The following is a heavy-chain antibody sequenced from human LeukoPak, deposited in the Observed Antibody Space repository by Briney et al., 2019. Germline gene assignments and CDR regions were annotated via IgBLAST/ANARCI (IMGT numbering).Heavy chain of an antibody. D-gene: IGHD3-10*02. Sequence: SETLSLTCTVSGGSISSGSYYWSWIRQPAGKGLEWIGRIYTSGSTNYNPSLKSRVTISVDTSKNQFSLKLSSVTAADTAVYYCARETAMVATFGVIWYWGQGTLVTVSS. CDR2: IYTSGST. J-gene: IGHJ4*02. CDR1: GGSISSGSYY. CDR3: ARETAMVATFGVIWY. V-gene: IGHV4-61*02.